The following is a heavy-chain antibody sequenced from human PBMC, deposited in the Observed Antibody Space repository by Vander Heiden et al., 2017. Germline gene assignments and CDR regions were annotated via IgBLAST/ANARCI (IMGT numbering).Heavy chain of an antibody. V-gene: IGHV3-15*01. CDR2: IKARPGADGATT. Sequence: EVQLVESGGGLVKPGGSLKLSCVASGFTFTDAWMSWVRQAPGRGLEGVGRIKARPGADGATTEYAAPVKGRFTISRDDSKTTVYLQMNSLKTDDTAVYYCVADTPQLEPQADYWGRGTLVTVSS. CDR1: GFTFTDAW. D-gene: IGHD1-1*01. J-gene: IGHJ4*02. CDR3: VADTPQLEPQADY.